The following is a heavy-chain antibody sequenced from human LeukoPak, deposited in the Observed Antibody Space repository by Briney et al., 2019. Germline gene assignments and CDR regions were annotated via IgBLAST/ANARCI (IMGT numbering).Heavy chain of an antibody. CDR2: ISWNSGSI. V-gene: IGHV3-9*03. J-gene: IGHJ2*01. Sequence: GRSLRLSCAASGFTFDDYAMHWVRQAPGKGLEWVSGISWNSGSIGYADSVKGRFTISRDNAKNSLYLQMNSLRAEDMALYYCAKDIKSCSSSFWYFDLWGRGTLVTVSS. D-gene: IGHD6-6*01. CDR3: AKDIKSCSSSFWYFDL. CDR1: GFTFDDYA.